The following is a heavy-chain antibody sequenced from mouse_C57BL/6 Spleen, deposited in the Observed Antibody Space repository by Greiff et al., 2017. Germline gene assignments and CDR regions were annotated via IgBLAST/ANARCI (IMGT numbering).Heavy chain of an antibody. J-gene: IGHJ2*01. D-gene: IGHD4-1*02. CDR3: ARSSTGPDY. CDR2: IYPGSGNT. CDR1: GYTFTDYY. V-gene: IGHV1-76*01. Sequence: QVHVKQSGAELVRPGASVKLSCKASGYTFTDYYINWVKQRPGQGLEWIARIYPGSGNTYYNEKFKGKATLTAEKSSSTAYMQLSSLTSEDSAVYFCARSSTGPDYWGQGTTLTVSS.